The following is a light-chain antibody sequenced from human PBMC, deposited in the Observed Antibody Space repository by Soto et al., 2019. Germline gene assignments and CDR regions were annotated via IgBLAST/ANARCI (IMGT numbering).Light chain of an antibody. CDR1: QTVRNNY. J-gene: IGKJ4*01. V-gene: IGKV3-20*01. Sequence: EFVLTQSPGTLSLSPGVRATLSCRASQTVRNNYLAWYQQKPGQAPRLLIYDASSRATGIPDRFSGGGSGTDFTLTISRLEPEDFAVYYCQQFSSYPLTFGGGTKVEIK. CDR3: QQFSSYPLT. CDR2: DAS.